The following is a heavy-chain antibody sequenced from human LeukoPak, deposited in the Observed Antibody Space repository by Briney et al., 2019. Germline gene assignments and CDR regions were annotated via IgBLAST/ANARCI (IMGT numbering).Heavy chain of an antibody. CDR3: AKSASIAVHLGYFQH. J-gene: IGHJ1*01. D-gene: IGHD6-19*01. V-gene: IGHV3-9*03. CDR2: ISRYSCSI. Sequence: GGSLTLSCAASRFTFEDYAMNWVRRAPAKGQELVSGISRYSCSIGYADSVKGRFTIIRDNAKNSLYLQMNSLRAEDMALYYCAKSASIAVHLGYFQHWGQGTLVTVSS. CDR1: RFTFEDYA.